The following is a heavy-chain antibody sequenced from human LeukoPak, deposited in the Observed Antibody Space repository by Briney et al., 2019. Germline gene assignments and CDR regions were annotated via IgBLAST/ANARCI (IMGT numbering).Heavy chain of an antibody. V-gene: IGHV3-48*01. CDR1: GFTFSSYS. D-gene: IGHD2-2*01. CDR2: ISSSSSTI. J-gene: IGHJ4*02. CDR3: AKVFFSIVVIPAATFDY. Sequence: QSGGSLRLSCAASGFTFSSYSMNWVRQAPGKGLEWVSYISSSSSTIYYADSAKGRFTISRDNSKNTLYLQMNSLRAEDTAVYYCAKVFFSIVVIPAATFDYWGQGTLVTVSS.